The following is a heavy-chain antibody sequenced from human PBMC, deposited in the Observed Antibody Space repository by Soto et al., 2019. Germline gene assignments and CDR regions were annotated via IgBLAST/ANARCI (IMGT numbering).Heavy chain of an antibody. D-gene: IGHD3-16*01. Sequence: QITLKESGPTLVKPTQTLTLTCTFSGFSLNTTAVGVGWIRQPPGKALEWLALIYWDNDKRYNPSLKTRLTISKDTSKNQVVLKMTNMDPVDTATYFCAQREGDYYVWTSYKDAFDIWGQGTMVTVSS. V-gene: IGHV2-5*02. CDR2: IYWDNDK. CDR1: GFSLNTTAVG. CDR3: AQREGDYYVWTSYKDAFDI. J-gene: IGHJ3*02.